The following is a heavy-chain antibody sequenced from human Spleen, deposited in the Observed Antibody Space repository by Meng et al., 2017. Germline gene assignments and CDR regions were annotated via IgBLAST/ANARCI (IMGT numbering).Heavy chain of an antibody. CDR3: ARDPLYGGNYPSY. CDR1: GLTFSSYE. V-gene: IGHV3-48*03. Sequence: GESLKISCAASGLTFSSYEMNWVRQAPGKGLEWISYISSSGSTIHYADSVKGRFTISRDNARNSLYLKMNSLRAEDTAVYYCARDPLYGGNYPSYWGQGTLVTVSS. D-gene: IGHD4-23*01. J-gene: IGHJ4*02. CDR2: ISSSGSTI.